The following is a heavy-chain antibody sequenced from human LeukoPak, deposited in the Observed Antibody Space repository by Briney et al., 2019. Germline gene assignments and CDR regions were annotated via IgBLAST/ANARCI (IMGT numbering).Heavy chain of an antibody. CDR2: IVVGSGNT. CDR1: GFTFTSSA. V-gene: IGHV1-58*02. CDR3: AAGGGIVGATTAFDI. D-gene: IGHD1-26*01. Sequence: GTSVTVSYKASGFTFTSSAMQWVRQARGQRREGIGWIVVGSGNTNYAQKFQERVTITRDMSTSTAYMELSSLRSEDTAVYYCAAGGGIVGATTAFDIWGQGTMVTVPS. J-gene: IGHJ3*02.